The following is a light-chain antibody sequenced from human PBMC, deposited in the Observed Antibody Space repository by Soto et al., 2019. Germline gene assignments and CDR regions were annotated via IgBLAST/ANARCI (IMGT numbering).Light chain of an antibody. CDR1: LSDIGSYDF. V-gene: IGLV2-23*02. Sequence: QSALTQPASVSGSRGQSITLTCTGTLSDIGSYDFVSWYRQYPDTAPQLIIYEVPQRAWSTFYRFSASKSGSTAYLTISELQTDDEADYYCCSYAGPNTLVFGGGTKLTVL. CDR3: CSYAGPNTLV. CDR2: EVP. J-gene: IGLJ2*01.